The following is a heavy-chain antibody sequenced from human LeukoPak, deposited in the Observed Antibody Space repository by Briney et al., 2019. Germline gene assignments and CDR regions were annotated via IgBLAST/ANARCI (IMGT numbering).Heavy chain of an antibody. CDR3: ARGVLY. D-gene: IGHD2-8*01. V-gene: IGHV4-38-2*01. J-gene: IGHJ4*02. CDR1: GYSISSAYY. Sequence: PSETLSLTYDVSGYSISSAYYWGWIRQPPGKGLEWIGSIYHTGTTYYNPSLKSRITISVDTSKNQFSLRLSSVTAADTAVYYCARGVLYWGQGTLVTVSS. CDR2: IYHTGTT.